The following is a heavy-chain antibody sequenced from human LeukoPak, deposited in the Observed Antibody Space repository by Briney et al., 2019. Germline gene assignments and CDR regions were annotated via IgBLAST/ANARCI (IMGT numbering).Heavy chain of an antibody. J-gene: IGHJ6*02. CDR1: GYSFTSYW. Sequence: GESLKISCKGSGYSFTSYWIGWVRQMPGKGLEWMGIIYPGDSDTRYSPSCQGKVTISADKSSSTAYLQWSSLEASDTAMYYCARGYPSSSPRMDVWGQGTTVTVSS. D-gene: IGHD6-6*01. CDR2: IYPGDSDT. CDR3: ARGYPSSSPRMDV. V-gene: IGHV5-51*01.